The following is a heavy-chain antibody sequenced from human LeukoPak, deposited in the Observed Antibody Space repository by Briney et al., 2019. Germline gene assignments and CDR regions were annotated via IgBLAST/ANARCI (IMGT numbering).Heavy chain of an antibody. Sequence: RASVKVSCKASGYTFTSYAMNWVRQAPGQGLEWMGWIITNTGNPTYAQGFTGRFVFSLDTSVSTAYLQISSLKAEDTAVYYCARNLWFGESTLRDADYWGQGTLVTVSS. J-gene: IGHJ4*02. V-gene: IGHV7-4-1*02. CDR1: GYTFTSYA. D-gene: IGHD3-10*01. CDR2: IITNTGNP. CDR3: ARNLWFGESTLRDADY.